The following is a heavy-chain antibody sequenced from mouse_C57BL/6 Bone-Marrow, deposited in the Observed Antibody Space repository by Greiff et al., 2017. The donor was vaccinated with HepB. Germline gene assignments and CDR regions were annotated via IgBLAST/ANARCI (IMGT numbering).Heavy chain of an antibody. CDR3: ITGDDFDY. CDR1: GFTFSNYW. V-gene: IGHV6-3*01. CDR2: IRLKSDNYAT. J-gene: IGHJ2*01. D-gene: IGHD4-1*01. Sequence: EVKLEESGGGLVQPGGSMKLSCVASGFTFSNYWMNWVRQSPEKGLEWVAQIRLKSDNYATHYAESVKGRFTISRDDSKSSVYLQMNNLRAEDTGIYYCITGDDFDYWGQGTTLTVSS.